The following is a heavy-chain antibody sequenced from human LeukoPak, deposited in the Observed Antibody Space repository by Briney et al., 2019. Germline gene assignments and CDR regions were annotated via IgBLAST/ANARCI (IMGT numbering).Heavy chain of an antibody. V-gene: IGHV3-9*01. CDR3: AKGVAAANYYGMDV. Sequence: GGSLRLSCAASGFTFDDYAMHWVRQAPGKGLEWVSGISWNSGSIGYADSVKGRFTISRDNAKNSLYLQMNSLRAEDTALYYCAKGVAAANYYGMDVWGQGTTVTVSS. CDR1: GFTFDDYA. D-gene: IGHD6-13*01. J-gene: IGHJ6*02. CDR2: ISWNSGSI.